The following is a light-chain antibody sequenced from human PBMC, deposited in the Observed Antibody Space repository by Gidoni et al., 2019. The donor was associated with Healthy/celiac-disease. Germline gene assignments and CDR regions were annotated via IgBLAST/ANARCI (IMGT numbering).Light chain of an antibody. Sequence: QSVLTQPPSASGTPGQRVTISCSGSSSNIGSNTVNWYQQLPGTAPKLLIYSNNQLPSGVPDRFSGSKSGTSASLAISGLQSEDEADYCCAAWDDSLNGWVFGGGTKLTVL. J-gene: IGLJ3*02. V-gene: IGLV1-44*01. CDR3: AAWDDSLNGWV. CDR2: SNN. CDR1: SSNIGSNT.